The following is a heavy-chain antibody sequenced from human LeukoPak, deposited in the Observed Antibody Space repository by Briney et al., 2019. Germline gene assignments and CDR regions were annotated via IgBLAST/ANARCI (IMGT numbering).Heavy chain of an antibody. J-gene: IGHJ4*02. V-gene: IGHV3-15*01. Sequence: GGSLRLSCAASGFTFSNAWMSWVRQAPGKGLEWVGRIKSKTDGGTTDYAAPVKGRFTISRDDSKNTLYLQMNSLKTEDTAVYYCTTGYYYDSSGYQYFDYWGQGTLVTVSS. CDR2: IKSKTDGGTT. D-gene: IGHD3-22*01. CDR1: GFTFSNAW. CDR3: TTGYYYDSSGYQYFDY.